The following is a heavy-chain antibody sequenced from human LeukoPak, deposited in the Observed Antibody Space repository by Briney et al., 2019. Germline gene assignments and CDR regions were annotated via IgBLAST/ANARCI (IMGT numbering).Heavy chain of an antibody. J-gene: IGHJ6*03. CDR3: ARGGGRVVVIGYYYMDV. D-gene: IGHD3-22*01. V-gene: IGHV4-34*01. CDR2: INHSGST. CDR1: GGSFSGYY. Sequence: PETLSLTCAVYGGSFSGYYWSWIRQPPGKGLEWIGEINHSGSTNYNPSLKSRVTISVDTSKNQFSLKLSSVTAADTAVYYCARGGGRVVVIGYYYMDVWGKGTTVTVSS.